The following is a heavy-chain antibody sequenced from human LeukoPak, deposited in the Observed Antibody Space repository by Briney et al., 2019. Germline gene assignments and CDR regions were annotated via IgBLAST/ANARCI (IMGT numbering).Heavy chain of an antibody. D-gene: IGHD3-10*01. V-gene: IGHV4-39*07. CDR3: AREVTMVRGAQQFDY. J-gene: IGHJ4*02. CDR2: FYYSGST. Sequence: SETLSLTCTVSGGSIRSSSYYWGWIRQPPGKGLEWIGNFYYSGSTNYNPSLKSRVTMSVDTSKNQFSLKLSSVTAADTAVYYCAREVTMVRGAQQFDYWGQGTLVTVSS. CDR1: GGSIRSSSYY.